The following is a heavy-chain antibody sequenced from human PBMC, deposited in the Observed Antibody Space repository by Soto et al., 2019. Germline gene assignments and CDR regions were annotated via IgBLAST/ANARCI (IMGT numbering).Heavy chain of an antibody. Sequence: LRLSCAAAGFTFSSYGMHWVRQAPGKGLEWVAVIWYDGSNKYYADSVKGRFTISRDNSKNTLYLQMNSLRAEDTAVYYCARGTDYYDSSGSGPWGQGTLVTVSS. CDR2: IWYDGSNK. CDR1: GFTFSSYG. V-gene: IGHV3-33*01. D-gene: IGHD3-22*01. J-gene: IGHJ5*02. CDR3: ARGTDYYDSSGSGP.